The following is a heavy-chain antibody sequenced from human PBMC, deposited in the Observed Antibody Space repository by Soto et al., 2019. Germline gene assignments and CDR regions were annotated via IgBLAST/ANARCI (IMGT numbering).Heavy chain of an antibody. CDR3: AKDGSKDGSFGNWFDP. Sequence: QVQLVQSGAEVKKPGSSVKVSCKASGGTFSNYAITWVRQAPGQGLEWLGRIIPIFGSANFAQKFQGRVTLTADESRTTVYMELSSLRSDDTAGYYRAKDGSKDGSFGNWFDPWGEGTLGTVSS. D-gene: IGHD5-18*01. CDR2: IIPIFGSA. CDR1: GGTFSNYA. V-gene: IGHV1-69*15. J-gene: IGHJ5*02.